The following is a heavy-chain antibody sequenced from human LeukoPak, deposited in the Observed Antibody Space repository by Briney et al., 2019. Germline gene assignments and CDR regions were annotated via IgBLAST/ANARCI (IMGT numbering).Heavy chain of an antibody. D-gene: IGHD2-2*01. CDR1: GFTFSSYG. Sequence: GRSLRLSCAASGFTFSSYGMPWVRQAPGKGLEWVAVIWYDGSNKYYADSVKGRFTISRDNSKNTLYLQMNSLRAEDTAVYYCARDPDIVVVPAASVGYYYYYGMDVWGQGTTVTVSS. CDR2: IWYDGSNK. J-gene: IGHJ6*02. CDR3: ARDPDIVVVPAASVGYYYYYGMDV. V-gene: IGHV3-33*01.